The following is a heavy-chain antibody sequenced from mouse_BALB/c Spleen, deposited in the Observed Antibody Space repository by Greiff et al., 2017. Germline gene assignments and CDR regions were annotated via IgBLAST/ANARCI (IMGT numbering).Heavy chain of an antibody. D-gene: IGHD1-1*01. Sequence: EVKLVESGGGLVQPGGSRKLSCAASGFTFSSFGMHWVRQAPEKGLEWVAYISSGSSTIYYADTVKGRFTISRDNPKNTLFLQMTSLRSEDTAMYYCARNPSDYYGSSYWYFDVWGAGTTVTVSS. J-gene: IGHJ1*01. V-gene: IGHV5-17*02. CDR1: GFTFSSFG. CDR2: ISSGSSTI. CDR3: ARNPSDYYGSSYWYFDV.